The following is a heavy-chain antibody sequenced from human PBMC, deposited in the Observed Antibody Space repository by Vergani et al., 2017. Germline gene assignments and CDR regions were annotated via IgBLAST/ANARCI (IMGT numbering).Heavy chain of an antibody. CDR1: GFTFDDYA. J-gene: IGHJ4*02. CDR2: ISWNSGSI. V-gene: IGHV3-9*01. D-gene: IGHD3-22*01. Sequence: EVQLVESGGGLVQPGRSLRLSCAASGFTFDDYAMHWVRQAPGKGLEWVSGISWNSGSIGYADSVKGRFTISRDNAKNSLYLQMNSLRAEDTAVYYCARRLGYYDSSGYYEWGQGTLVTVSS. CDR3: ARRLGYYDSSGYYE.